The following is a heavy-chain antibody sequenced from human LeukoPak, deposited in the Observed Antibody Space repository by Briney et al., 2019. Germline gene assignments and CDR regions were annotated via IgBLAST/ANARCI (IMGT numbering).Heavy chain of an antibody. CDR1: GFTFDDYA. CDR3: AKDGGGYYDSSGYAFDI. J-gene: IGHJ3*02. CDR2: ICWNSGSI. D-gene: IGHD3-22*01. Sequence: GGSLRLSSAAPGFTFDDYAMHWVRQAPGKGVEWVSGICWNSGSIGYVDSVKGRFTISTENAKNSLYLQMNSLRAEDTALYYCAKDGGGYYDSSGYAFDIWGQGTMVTVSS. V-gene: IGHV3-9*01.